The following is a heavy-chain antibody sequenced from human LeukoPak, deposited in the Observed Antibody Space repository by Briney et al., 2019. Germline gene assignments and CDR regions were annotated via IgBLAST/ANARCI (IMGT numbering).Heavy chain of an antibody. CDR3: ASWRAISSEAN. D-gene: IGHD6-6*01. Sequence: GGSLRLSCAASGFTFSDYWVSLLRQAPGKRLEWVAHTNEHGSDSYYVDSVKGRFTISRDNAKNSLYLQMNSLRVEDTAVYYCASWRAISSEANWGQGTLVTVSS. J-gene: IGHJ4*02. CDR1: GFTFSDYW. CDR2: TNEHGSDS. V-gene: IGHV3-7*01.